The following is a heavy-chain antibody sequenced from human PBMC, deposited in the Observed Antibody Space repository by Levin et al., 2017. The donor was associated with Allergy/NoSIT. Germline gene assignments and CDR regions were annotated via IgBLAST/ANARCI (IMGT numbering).Heavy chain of an antibody. J-gene: IGHJ4*02. CDR2: IKQDGSEK. Sequence: GGSLRLSCAASGFTFSSYWMSWVRQAPGKGLEWVANIKQDGSEKYYVDSVKGRFTISRDNAKNSLYLQMNSLRAEDTAVYFCARVDSDPGYSGYDFDYWGQGTLVTVSS. D-gene: IGHD5-12*01. CDR3: ARVDSDPGYSGYDFDY. CDR1: GFTFSSYW. V-gene: IGHV3-7*04.